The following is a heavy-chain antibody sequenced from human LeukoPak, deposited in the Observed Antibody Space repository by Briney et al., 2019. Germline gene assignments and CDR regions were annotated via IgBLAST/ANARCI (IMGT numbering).Heavy chain of an antibody. V-gene: IGHV4-39*01. Sequence: SETLSLTCTVSGGSISSSSYYWGWIRQPPGKGLEWIGSIYYSGSTYYNPSLKSRVTISVGTSKNQFSLKLSSVTAADTAVYYCARHSPPNWSGYYTPFDYWGQGTLVTVSS. CDR1: GGSISSSSYY. CDR2: IYYSGST. J-gene: IGHJ4*02. CDR3: ARHSPPNWSGYYTPFDY. D-gene: IGHD3-3*01.